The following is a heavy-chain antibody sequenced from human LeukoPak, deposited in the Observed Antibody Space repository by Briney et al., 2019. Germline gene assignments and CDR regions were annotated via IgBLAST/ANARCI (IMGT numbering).Heavy chain of an antibody. D-gene: IGHD1-7*01. V-gene: IGHV3-30-3*01. CDR2: ISKDGSDK. CDR3: ARDYWWNYDY. J-gene: IGHJ4*02. CDR1: GFTFSDYA. Sequence: GGSLRLSCAASGFTFSDYAMHWVRQAPGKGLEWVAVISKDGSDKYYPGSVRGRFTISRDNSKNTIYLQMDSLRAEDTAIYYCARDYWWNYDYRGQGTLVTVSS.